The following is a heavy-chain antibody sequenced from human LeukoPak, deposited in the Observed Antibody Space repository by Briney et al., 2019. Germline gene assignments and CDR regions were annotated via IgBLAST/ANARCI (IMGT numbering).Heavy chain of an antibody. Sequence: TLSLTCTVSGGSISSGGYYWSWIRQHPGKGLEWIGYIYYSGSTYYNPSLKSRVTISVDTSKNQFSLKLSSVTAADTAVYYCARARITIFGVVIPFWFDPWGQGTLVTVSS. J-gene: IGHJ5*02. CDR1: GGSISSGGYY. V-gene: IGHV4-30-4*08. CDR3: ARARITIFGVVIPFWFDP. CDR2: IYYSGST. D-gene: IGHD3-3*01.